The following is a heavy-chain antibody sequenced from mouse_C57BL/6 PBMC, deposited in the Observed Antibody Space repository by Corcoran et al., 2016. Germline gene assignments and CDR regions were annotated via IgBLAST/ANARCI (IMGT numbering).Heavy chain of an antibody. J-gene: IGHJ3*01. V-gene: IGHV9-3*01. CDR3: ARKGSYDYDGKDYFAY. D-gene: IGHD2-4*01. CDR2: INTYSGVP. Sequence: QIQLVQSGPELKKPGETVKISCKASGYTFTTYGMSWVKQAPGKGLKWMGWINTYSGVPTYADDFKGRFAFSLETSASTAYLQINNLKNEDTATYFCARKGSYDYDGKDYFAYWGQGTLVTVSA. CDR1: GYTFTTYG.